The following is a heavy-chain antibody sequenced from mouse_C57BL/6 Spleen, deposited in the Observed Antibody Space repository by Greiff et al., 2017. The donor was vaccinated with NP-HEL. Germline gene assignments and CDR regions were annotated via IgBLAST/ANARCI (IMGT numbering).Heavy chain of an antibody. CDR1: GFTFSSYA. CDR2: ISDGGSYT. CDR3: ARGIYDGYLYWYFDV. V-gene: IGHV5-4*03. Sequence: EVKVEESGGGLVKPGGSLKLSCAASGFTFSSYAMSWVRQTPEKRLEWVATISDGGSYTYYPDNVKGRFTISRDNAKNNLYLQMSHLKSEDTAMYYCARGIYDGYLYWYFDVWGTGTTVTVSS. J-gene: IGHJ1*03. D-gene: IGHD2-3*01.